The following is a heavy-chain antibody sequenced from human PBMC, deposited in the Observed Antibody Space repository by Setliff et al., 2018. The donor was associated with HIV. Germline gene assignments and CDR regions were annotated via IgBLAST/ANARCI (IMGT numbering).Heavy chain of an antibody. V-gene: IGHV5-51*01. CDR3: ARQRVVATTKLDAFDI. D-gene: IGHD2-15*01. CDR2: IYPVDSET. CDR1: GYNFVDYS. J-gene: IGHJ3*02. Sequence: PGESLKISCQGSGYNFVDYSIAWVRQVPGKGLEWMGIIYPVDSETRYSPSFQGQVTISADKSVTTAYLQWSSLKASETAMYYCARQRVVATTKLDAFDIWGQGTMVTVSS.